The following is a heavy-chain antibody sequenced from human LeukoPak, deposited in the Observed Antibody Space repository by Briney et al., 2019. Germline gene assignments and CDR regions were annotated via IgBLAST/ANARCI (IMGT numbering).Heavy chain of an antibody. CDR2: IIPILGTA. Sequence: ASVKVSCKASGGTFSSYAVSWVRQAPGQGLEWMGRIIPILGTANYAQKFQGRVTITTDESTSTAYMELSSLRSEDTAVYYCARGLRDGDYENWFDPWGQGTLVTVSS. CDR3: ARGLRDGDYENWFDP. D-gene: IGHD4-17*01. J-gene: IGHJ5*02. CDR1: GGTFSSYA. V-gene: IGHV1-69*11.